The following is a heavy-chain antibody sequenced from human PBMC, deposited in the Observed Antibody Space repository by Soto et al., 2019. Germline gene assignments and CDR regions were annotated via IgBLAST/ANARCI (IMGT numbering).Heavy chain of an antibody. CDR2: IYYSGST. D-gene: IGHD6-13*01. CDR3: ARRSSSSWYTYYFDY. J-gene: IGHJ4*02. CDR1: GGPISTYY. Sequence: SETLSLTYTVSGGPISTYYWSWIREPPGKGVEWIGYIYYSGSTNYNPPLQSRVTISVDTSKNQFSLKLSSVTAADTAVYYCARRSSSSWYTYYFDYWGQGTLLTVSS. V-gene: IGHV4-59*08.